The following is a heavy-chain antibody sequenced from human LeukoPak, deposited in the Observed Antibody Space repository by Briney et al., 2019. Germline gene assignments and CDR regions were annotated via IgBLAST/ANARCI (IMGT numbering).Heavy chain of an antibody. V-gene: IGHV3-21*01. J-gene: IGHJ4*02. CDR1: GFTFSSYS. CDR3: AKDRDGTGFDY. Sequence: GSLRLSCAASGFTFSSYSMNWVRQAPGKGLEWVSSISSSSSYIYYADSVKGRFTISRDNSKSSLYLQMNSLRAEDTAVYYCAKDRDGTGFDYWGQRTLVTVSS. CDR2: ISSSSSYI.